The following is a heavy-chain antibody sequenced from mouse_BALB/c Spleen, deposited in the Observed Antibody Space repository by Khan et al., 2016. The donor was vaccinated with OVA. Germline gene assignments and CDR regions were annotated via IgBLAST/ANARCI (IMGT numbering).Heavy chain of an antibody. CDR3: TRGGVDGSAFAY. D-gene: IGHD2-3*01. CDR1: GYTFTNSW. V-gene: IGHV1-69*02. J-gene: IGHJ3*01. CDR2: IYPSDSYI. Sequence: VQLQQSGTELVRPGASVKLSCKASGYTFTNSWINWVKQRPGQGLEWIGNIYPSDSYINYHQKFRDNATLTVDKSSTTAYMHLSSPTSEDAAVYYCTRGGVDGSAFAYWGQGTLVTVSA.